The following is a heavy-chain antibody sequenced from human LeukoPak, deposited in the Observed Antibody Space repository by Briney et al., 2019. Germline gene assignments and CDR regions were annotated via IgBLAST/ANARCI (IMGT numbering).Heavy chain of an antibody. V-gene: IGHV4-38-2*02. CDR1: GYSISSGYY. Sequence: PSETLSLTCTVSGYSISSGYYWGWIRQPPGKGLEWIGSIYYSGSTYYNPSLKSRVTISVDTSKNQFSLKLSSVTAADTAVYYCVRVIGAPNYYYYMDVWGKGTTVTVSS. D-gene: IGHD3-22*01. J-gene: IGHJ6*03. CDR3: VRVIGAPNYYYYMDV. CDR2: IYYSGST.